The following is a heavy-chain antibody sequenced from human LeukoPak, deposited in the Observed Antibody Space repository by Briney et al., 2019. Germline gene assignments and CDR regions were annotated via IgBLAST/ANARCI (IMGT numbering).Heavy chain of an antibody. D-gene: IGHD1-26*01. CDR2: IYTSGST. V-gene: IGHV4-4*07. J-gene: IGHJ6*02. CDR3: ARDRTYSDSSTTYFYGMDV. Sequence: SETLSLTCTVSGGSISSYYWSWIRQPAGKGLEWIGRIYTSGSTNYNPSLKSRVTMSVDTSKNQFSLKLSSVTAADTAVYYCARDRTYSDSSTTYFYGMDVWGHGTTVTVSS. CDR1: GGSISSYY.